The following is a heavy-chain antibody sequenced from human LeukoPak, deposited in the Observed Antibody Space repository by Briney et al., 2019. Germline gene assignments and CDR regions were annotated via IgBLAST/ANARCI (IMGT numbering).Heavy chain of an antibody. D-gene: IGHD2-2*01. V-gene: IGHV3-30*04. CDR3: ARDRVRSVVVPAAPQGY. CDR1: GFTFSSYA. Sequence: PGGSLRLSCAASGFTFSSYAMHWVRQAPGQGLEWVAVISYDGSNIYYADSVKGRFTISRDNSKNTLYLQMNSLRDADTAVYYCARDRVRSVVVPAAPQGYWGQGTLVTVSS. J-gene: IGHJ4*02. CDR2: ISYDGSNI.